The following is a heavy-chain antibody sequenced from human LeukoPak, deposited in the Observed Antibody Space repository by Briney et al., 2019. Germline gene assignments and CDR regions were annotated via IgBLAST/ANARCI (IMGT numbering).Heavy chain of an antibody. CDR3: ARDRGNSDPGDWFDS. Sequence: GSLRLSCAASGFTFSDYYMSWIRQAPGKGLEGVSYISGSGSTVYYAASVRGRFTISRDNAKNSLFLQMNSLRAEDTAVYYCARDRGNSDPGDWFDSWGQGTLVTVSS. D-gene: IGHD4-23*01. J-gene: IGHJ5*01. V-gene: IGHV3-11*01. CDR2: ISGSGSTV. CDR1: GFTFSDYY.